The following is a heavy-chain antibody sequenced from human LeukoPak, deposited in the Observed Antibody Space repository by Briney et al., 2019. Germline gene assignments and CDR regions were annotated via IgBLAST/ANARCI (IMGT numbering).Heavy chain of an antibody. CDR3: AKDPGSNSYGSFDN. V-gene: IGHV3-23*01. D-gene: IGHD5-18*01. Sequence: PGGSLRLSCAAYGFTFSTYAMTWVRQAPGKGLEWVSSTSGSGRNTYYADSVKGRFTISRDNSKNTLYLQMNSLRAEDTAIYYCAKDPGSNSYGSFDNWGQGTLVTVSS. CDR2: TSGSGRNT. CDR1: GFTFSTYA. J-gene: IGHJ4*02.